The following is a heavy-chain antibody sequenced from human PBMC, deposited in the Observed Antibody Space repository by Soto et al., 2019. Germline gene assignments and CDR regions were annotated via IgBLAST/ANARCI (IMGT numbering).Heavy chain of an antibody. J-gene: IGHJ5*02. D-gene: IGHD6-13*01. CDR1: GFTFSSYS. CDR2: ISSSSSYI. CDR3: ARDYSSSWYAFDP. Sequence: PGGSLRLSCAASGFTFSSYSMNWVHQAPGKGLEWVSSISSSSSYIYYADSVKGRFTISRDNAKNSLYLQMNSLRAEDTAVYYCARDYSSSWYAFDPWGQGTLVTVSS. V-gene: IGHV3-21*01.